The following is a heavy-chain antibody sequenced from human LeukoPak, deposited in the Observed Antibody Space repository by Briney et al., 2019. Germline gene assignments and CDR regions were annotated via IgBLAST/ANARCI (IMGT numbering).Heavy chain of an antibody. V-gene: IGHV3-23*01. CDR1: GFTFSTYA. J-gene: IGHJ4*02. CDR2: ITIGGGGT. D-gene: IGHD6-19*01. CDR3: AKGGSAWFHFDF. Sequence: PGGSLRLSCAASGFTFSTYAMSWVRQAPGKGLEWVSGITIGGGGTYYADSVKGRFTISRDNSQNTLFLQMNSLRAEDTAVYYCAKGGSAWFHFDFWGQGALVTVSS.